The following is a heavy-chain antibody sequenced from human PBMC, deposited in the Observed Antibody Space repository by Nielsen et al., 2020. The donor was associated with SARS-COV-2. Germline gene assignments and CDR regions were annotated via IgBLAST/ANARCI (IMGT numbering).Heavy chain of an antibody. CDR2: IYYTGST. V-gene: IGHV4-59*08. D-gene: IGHD1-26*01. J-gene: IGHJ3*02. Sequence: SETLSLTCTVSGGSIRSYYWTWIRQHPGKGLEWIGYIYYTGSTNYNPSLKSRVTMSVDTSKNQFSLKLRSVTAADTAVYFCATAVGATSSHDAFDIWGQVTMVTVSS. CDR3: ATAVGATSSHDAFDI. CDR1: GGSIRSYY.